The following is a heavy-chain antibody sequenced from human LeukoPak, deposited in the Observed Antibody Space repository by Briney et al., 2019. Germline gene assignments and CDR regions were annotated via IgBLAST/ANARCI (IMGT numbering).Heavy chain of an antibody. Sequence: SQTLSLTCTVSGASVSATNYYWSWIRQPPGKGLEWIGEINHSGSTNYNPSLKSRVTISVDTSKNQFSLKLSSVTAADTAVYYCARGSRGRVVRVYYYYGMDVWGQGTTVTVSS. D-gene: IGHD3-10*01. J-gene: IGHJ6*02. CDR3: ARGSRGRVVRVYYYYGMDV. CDR1: GASVSATNYY. CDR2: INHSGST. V-gene: IGHV4-34*01.